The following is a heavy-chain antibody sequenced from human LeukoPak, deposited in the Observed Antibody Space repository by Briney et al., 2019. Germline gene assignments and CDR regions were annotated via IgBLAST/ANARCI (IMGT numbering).Heavy chain of an antibody. V-gene: IGHV3-23*01. D-gene: IGHD6-19*01. J-gene: IGHJ4*02. Sequence: GGSLRLSCAASGFPFSTYAMNWVRQAPGKGLEWVSVITGSGGFTQYADSVKGRFTISRDNSKNTVYLQMNSLRVEDTAFYYCAKDNRRHYTSGPNPDSLHWGQGALVTVSS. CDR3: AKDNRRHYTSGPNPDSLH. CDR2: ITGSGGFT. CDR1: GFPFSTYA.